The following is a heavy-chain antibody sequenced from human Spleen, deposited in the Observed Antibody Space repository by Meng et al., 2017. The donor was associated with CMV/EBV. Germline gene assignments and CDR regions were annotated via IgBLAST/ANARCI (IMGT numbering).Heavy chain of an antibody. CDR2: IYTSGST. J-gene: IGHJ5*02. D-gene: IGHD3-3*01. Sequence: QDSGHLCVRPGATLASPVTSSGAAVSGYYWGWIRQSAGKGLGWIGRIYTSGSTNYNPSLQSRVTMSVDTSNNQFSLKLSSVTAADTAVYYCARDKTICGVVNPNWFDPWGQGTLVTVSS. V-gene: IGHV4-4*07. CDR1: GAAVSGYY. CDR3: ARDKTICGVVNPNWFDP.